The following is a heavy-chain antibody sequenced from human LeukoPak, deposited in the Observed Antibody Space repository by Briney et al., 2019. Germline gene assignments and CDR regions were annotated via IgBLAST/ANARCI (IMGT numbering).Heavy chain of an antibody. Sequence: GGSLRLSCAASGFTFSSYSMYWVRQAPGKGLEWVSYISSSSSTIYYADSVKGRFTISRDNAKNSLYLQMNSLRAEDTAVYYCAREFLEWSGNWFDPWGQGTLVTVSS. J-gene: IGHJ5*02. D-gene: IGHD3-3*01. CDR2: ISSSSSTI. CDR1: GFTFSSYS. V-gene: IGHV3-48*01. CDR3: AREFLEWSGNWFDP.